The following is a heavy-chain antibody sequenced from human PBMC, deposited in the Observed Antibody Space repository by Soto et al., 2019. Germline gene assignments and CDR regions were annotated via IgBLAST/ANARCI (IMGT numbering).Heavy chain of an antibody. CDR3: ARANNGMDV. J-gene: IGHJ6*02. V-gene: IGHV4-59*02. Sequence: SETLSLTCTVSAGSVRSYYWSWIRQPPGKGLEWIGYIYYRGSTNYNPSLKSRVTISIDTSKNQISLKLTSVTAADTAVYYCARANNGMDVWGQGXTVTVSS. CDR1: AGSVRSYY. CDR2: IYYRGST.